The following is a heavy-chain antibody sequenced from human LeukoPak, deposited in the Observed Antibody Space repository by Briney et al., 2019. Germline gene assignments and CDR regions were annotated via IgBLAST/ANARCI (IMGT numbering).Heavy chain of an antibody. V-gene: IGHV3-23*01. Sequence: GGSLRLSCVASGVTLSNYAMSWARQAPGKGLEWVSGISSSGSGGNTYYADSVKGRFTISRDNSKNTLYLQMNSLRAEDTAVYYCAKVRNYFDYWGQGTLVTVSS. J-gene: IGHJ4*02. CDR3: AKVRNYFDY. CDR1: GVTLSNYA. CDR2: ISSSGSGGNT.